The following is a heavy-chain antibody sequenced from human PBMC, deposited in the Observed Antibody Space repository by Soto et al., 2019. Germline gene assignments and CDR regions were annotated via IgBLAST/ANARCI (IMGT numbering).Heavy chain of an antibody. CDR1: GGSISSYY. Sequence: SETLSLTCTVSGGSISSYYWSWIRQPPGKGLEWIGYIYYSGSTNYNPSLKSRVTISVDTSKNQFSLKLSSVTAADTAVYYCARDGSSSSWWHYYYGMDVWGQGTTVTVSS. J-gene: IGHJ6*02. D-gene: IGHD6-13*01. CDR3: ARDGSSSSWWHYYYGMDV. V-gene: IGHV4-59*01. CDR2: IYYSGST.